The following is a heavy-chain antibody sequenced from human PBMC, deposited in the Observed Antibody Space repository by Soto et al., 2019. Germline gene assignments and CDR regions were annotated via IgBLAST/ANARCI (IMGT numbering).Heavy chain of an antibody. D-gene: IGHD3-10*01. V-gene: IGHV3-23*01. CDR2: ISGSGGST. Sequence: EVQLLESGGGLVQPGGSLRLSCAASGFTFSSYAMSWVRQAPGKGLEWVSAISGSGGSTYYADSVKGRFTISRDNSKNTLYLQMNSLRAEDTAVYYCARAGGNYYGSGSLFWGQGTLVTVSS. CDR1: GFTFSSYA. J-gene: IGHJ4*02. CDR3: ARAGGNYYGSGSLF.